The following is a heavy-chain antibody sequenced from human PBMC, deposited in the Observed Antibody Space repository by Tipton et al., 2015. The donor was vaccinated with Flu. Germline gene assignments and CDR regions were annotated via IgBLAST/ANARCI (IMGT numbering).Heavy chain of an antibody. CDR2: IYSGGST. Sequence: SLRLSCAASGFTVSSNYMSWVRQAPGKGLEWVSVIYSGGSTYYADSVKGRFTISRDNSKNTLYLQMNSLRAEDTAVYYCARAPSPLLGCHNWGQGTLVTVSS. CDR3: ARAPSPLLGCHN. CDR1: GFTVSSNY. J-gene: IGHJ4*02. D-gene: IGHD2-21*01. V-gene: IGHV3-53*01.